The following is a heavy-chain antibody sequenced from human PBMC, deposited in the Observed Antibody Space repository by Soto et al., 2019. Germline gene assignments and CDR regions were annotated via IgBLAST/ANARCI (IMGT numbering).Heavy chain of an antibody. V-gene: IGHV4-34*01. J-gene: IGHJ4*02. CDR3: ARDKITGLFDY. CDR1: GGSFSGYY. CDR2: INHSGST. D-gene: IGHD2-8*02. Sequence: PSETLSLTCAVYGGSFSGYYWTWIRQPPGTGLEWIGEINHSGSTNYNPSLKSRVTISVDTSKNQFSLKLTSVTAADTAVYYCARDKITGLFDYWGQGHLVTVSS.